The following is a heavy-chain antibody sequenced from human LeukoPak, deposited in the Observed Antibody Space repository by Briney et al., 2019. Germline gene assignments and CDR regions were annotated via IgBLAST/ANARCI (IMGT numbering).Heavy chain of an antibody. CDR3: ARHGGNPNYDFWSGYYTSTLYNWFDP. CDR2: IYYSGST. J-gene: IGHJ5*02. Sequence: SETLSLTCTVSGGSISSYYWSWIRQPPGKGLEWIGYIYYSGSTNYNPSLKSRVTILVDTSKNQFSLKLSSVTAADTAVYYCARHGGNPNYDFWSGYYTSTLYNWFDPWGQGTLVTVSS. D-gene: IGHD3-3*01. V-gene: IGHV4-59*08. CDR1: GGSISSYY.